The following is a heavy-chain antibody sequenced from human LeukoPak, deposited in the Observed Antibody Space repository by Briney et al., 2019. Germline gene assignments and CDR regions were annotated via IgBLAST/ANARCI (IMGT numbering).Heavy chain of an antibody. D-gene: IGHD3-10*01. J-gene: IGHJ4*02. Sequence: GASVKVSCKASGGTFSSYAISWVRQAPGQGLEWMGGIIPIFGTANYAQKLQGRVTMTTDTSTSTAYMELRSLRSDDTAVYYCARDDYYGSGSSSPDYWGQGTLVTVSS. CDR1: GGTFSSYA. CDR3: ARDDYYGSGSSSPDY. CDR2: IIPIFGTA. V-gene: IGHV1-69*05.